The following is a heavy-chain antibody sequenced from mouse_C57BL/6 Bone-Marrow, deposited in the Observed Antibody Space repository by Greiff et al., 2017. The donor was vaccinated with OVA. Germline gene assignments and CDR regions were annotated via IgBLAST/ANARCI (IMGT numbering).Heavy chain of an antibody. CDR3: ARRAYDGYYVGYFDY. CDR2: IDPSDSYT. CDR1: GYTFTSYW. J-gene: IGHJ2*01. Sequence: QVQLQQPGAELVKPGASVKLSCKASGYTFTSYWMQWVKQRPGQGLEWIGEIDPSDSYTNYHQKFKGKATLTVDTSSSTAYMQLSSLTSEDSAVYYCARRAYDGYYVGYFDYWGQGTTLTVSS. D-gene: IGHD2-3*01. V-gene: IGHV1-50*01.